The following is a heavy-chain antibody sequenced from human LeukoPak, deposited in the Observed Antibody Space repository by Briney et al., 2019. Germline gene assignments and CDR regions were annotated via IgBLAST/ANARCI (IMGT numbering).Heavy chain of an antibody. CDR2: INPHSGGT. Sequence: ASVKVSCKASGYTFTGYYMHWVREAPGQGLEWMGWINPHSGGTNYAQKFQGRVTMTRDTSISTAYMELSRLRSDDTAVYYCARDPDMSSYGLVSGFDPWGQGTLVTVSS. CDR3: ARDPDMSSYGLVSGFDP. J-gene: IGHJ5*02. CDR1: GYTFTGYY. D-gene: IGHD5-18*01. V-gene: IGHV1-2*02.